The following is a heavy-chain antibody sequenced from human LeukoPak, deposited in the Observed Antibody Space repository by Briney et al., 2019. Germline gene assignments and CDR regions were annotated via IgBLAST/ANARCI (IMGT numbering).Heavy chain of an antibody. D-gene: IGHD2-2*01. V-gene: IGHV3-7*01. CDR3: ARAPARHCSSTNCYGPPPYYMDV. J-gene: IGHJ6*03. CDR2: IKQDGSEK. CDR1: GFTFSSYW. Sequence: GGSLRLSCAASGFTFSSYWMSWVRQAAGKGLEWVANIKQDGSEKYYVDSVKGRFTISRDNAKNSLYLQMNSLRAEDTAVYYCARAPARHCSSTNCYGPPPYYMDVWGKGTTVTVSS.